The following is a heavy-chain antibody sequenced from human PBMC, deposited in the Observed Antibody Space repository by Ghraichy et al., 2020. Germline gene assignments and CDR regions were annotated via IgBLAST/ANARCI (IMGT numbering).Heavy chain of an antibody. J-gene: IGHJ6*02. D-gene: IGHD2-2*01. CDR2: ISRTGTFM. CDR3: ARAGGAYRYCTSTTCYYYGMDV. Sequence: GGSLRLSCAASGFTFSSYSMNWVRQAPGKGLEWVSSISRTGTFMYYADSVKGRFTISRDNAKNSLYLQMNSLRAEDTAVYYCARAGGAYRYCTSTTCYYYGMDVWGQGTTVTVSS. CDR1: GFTFSSYS. V-gene: IGHV3-21*01.